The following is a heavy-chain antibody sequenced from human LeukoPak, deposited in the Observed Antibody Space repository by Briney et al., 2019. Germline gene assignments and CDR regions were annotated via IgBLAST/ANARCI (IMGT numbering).Heavy chain of an antibody. Sequence: SVKVSCKASGGTFSSYAISWVRQAPGQGLEWMGRIIPIFGTANYAQKFQGRVTITTDESTSTAYMELSSLRSEDTVVYYCAGGHPNYYDSSGYQYSSDYWGQGTLVTVSS. CDR1: GGTFSSYA. CDR3: AGGHPNYYDSSGYQYSSDY. V-gene: IGHV1-69*05. D-gene: IGHD3-22*01. J-gene: IGHJ4*02. CDR2: IIPIFGTA.